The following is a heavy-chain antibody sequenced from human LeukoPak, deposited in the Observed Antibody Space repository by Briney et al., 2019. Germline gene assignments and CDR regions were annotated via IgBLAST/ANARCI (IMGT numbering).Heavy chain of an antibody. V-gene: IGHV4-39*01. J-gene: IGHJ4*02. CDR2: LYYSGTT. D-gene: IGHD5-18*01. Sequence: PSETLSLICTVSGGSISSSSYYWGWIRQPPGKGLEWIGSLYYSGTTYYNPSLESRVTISVDTSKNQFSLKLSSVTAADTAVYYCARGRYSYGYFDYWGQGTLVTVSS. CDR3: ARGRYSYGYFDY. CDR1: GGSISSSSYY.